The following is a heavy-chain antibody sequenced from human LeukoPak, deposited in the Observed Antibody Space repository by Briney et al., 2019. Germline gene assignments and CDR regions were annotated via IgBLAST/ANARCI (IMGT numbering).Heavy chain of an antibody. CDR2: IRYDGSNK. CDR1: GFTFSSYG. Sequence: GGSLRLSCAASGFTFSSYGMHWVRQAPGKGLEWVAFIRYDGSNKYYADSVKGRFTISRDNSKNTLYLQMNSLRAEDTAVYYCARDSRTRGYNKGWYFDYWGQGTLVTVSS. V-gene: IGHV3-30*02. CDR3: ARDSRTRGYNKGWYFDY. J-gene: IGHJ4*02. D-gene: IGHD5-24*01.